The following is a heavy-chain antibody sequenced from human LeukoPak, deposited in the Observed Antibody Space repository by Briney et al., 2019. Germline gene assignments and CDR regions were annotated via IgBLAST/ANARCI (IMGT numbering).Heavy chain of an antibody. D-gene: IGHD3-22*01. J-gene: IGHJ4*02. CDR1: ARSFRVYY. CDR2: INHSGST. V-gene: IGHV4-34*01. Sequence: PSPTLSPAWAVDARSFRVYYWSWIRHPPGKGLEWIGEINHSGSTNYNTSLKSRVTISVDTSKYQFSLKLSSVTAADTAVYYCARARRITMIVVAFDYWGQGTLVTVSS. CDR3: ARARRITMIVVAFDY.